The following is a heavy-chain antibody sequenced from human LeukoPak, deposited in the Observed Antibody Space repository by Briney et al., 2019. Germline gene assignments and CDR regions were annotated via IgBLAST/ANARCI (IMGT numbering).Heavy chain of an antibody. CDR2: IYYSGST. J-gene: IGHJ4*02. Sequence: SETLSLTCTVSGDSISSYYWSWIRQPPGKGLEWIGYIYYSGSTNYNPSLKSRVTISVDTSKNQFSLKLSSVTAADTAVYYCARGSGSNGDYEFDYWGQGTLVTVSS. V-gene: IGHV4-59*01. CDR1: GDSISSYY. CDR3: ARGSGSNGDYEFDY. D-gene: IGHD4-17*01.